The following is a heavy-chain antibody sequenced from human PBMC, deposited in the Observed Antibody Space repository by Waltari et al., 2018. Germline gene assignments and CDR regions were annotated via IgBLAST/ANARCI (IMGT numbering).Heavy chain of an antibody. Sequence: EVQLVESGGGLVQPGESLRLSCAASGFTFSSYAMSWVHQAPGKGLEWVSAISGSGGSTYYADAVKGRFTISRDNSKNTLYLQMNSLRAEDTAVYYCAKEVEREWELLGVYYYYGMDVWGQGTTVTVSS. CDR3: AKEVEREWELLGVYYYYGMDV. CDR2: ISGSGGST. V-gene: IGHV3-23*04. CDR1: GFTFSSYA. J-gene: IGHJ6*02. D-gene: IGHD1-26*01.